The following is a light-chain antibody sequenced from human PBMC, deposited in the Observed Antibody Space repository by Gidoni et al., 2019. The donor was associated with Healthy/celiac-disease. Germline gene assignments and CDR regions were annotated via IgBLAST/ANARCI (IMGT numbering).Light chain of an antibody. J-gene: IGKJ2*03. CDR2: CAS. V-gene: IGKV3-20*01. CDR1: QSVSSSY. CDR3: QQYSNSPPGS. Sequence: EIVLTQSPGTLSLPPGERATLPCRPSQSVSSSYLAWYQQKTGQAPRLLIYCASSRATGIPDRFSGSGSGTDFTLTISRLEPEDFAVYYCQQYSNSPPGSFGQGTKLEIK.